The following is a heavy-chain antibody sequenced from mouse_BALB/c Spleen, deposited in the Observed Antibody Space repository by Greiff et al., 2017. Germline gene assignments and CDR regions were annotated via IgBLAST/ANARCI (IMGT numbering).Heavy chain of an antibody. Sequence: QVQLQQSGAELVRPGTSVKVSCKASGYAFTNYLIEWVKQRPGQGLEWIGVINPGSGGTNYNEKFKGKATLTADKSSSTAYMQLSSLTSEDSAVYYCARIYYGYSFAYWGQGTLVTVSA. J-gene: IGHJ3*01. D-gene: IGHD2-2*01. CDR2: INPGSGGT. CDR3: ARIYYGYSFAY. CDR1: GYAFTNYL. V-gene: IGHV1-54*01.